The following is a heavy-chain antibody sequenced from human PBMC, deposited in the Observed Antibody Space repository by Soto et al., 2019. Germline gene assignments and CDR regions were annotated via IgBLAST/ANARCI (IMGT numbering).Heavy chain of an antibody. Sequence: GGSLRLSCAASGFTFSSYSMNWVRQAPGKGLEWVSSISSSSSYIYYADSVKGRFTISRDNAKNSLYLQMNSLRAEDTAVYYCARDQGAAGTGYMDVWGKGTTVTVSS. J-gene: IGHJ6*03. D-gene: IGHD6-13*01. V-gene: IGHV3-21*01. CDR2: ISSSSSYI. CDR1: GFTFSSYS. CDR3: ARDQGAAGTGYMDV.